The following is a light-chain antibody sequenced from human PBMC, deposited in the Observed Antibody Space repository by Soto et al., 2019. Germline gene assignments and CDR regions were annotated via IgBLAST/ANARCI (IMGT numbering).Light chain of an antibody. CDR2: RNN. CDR1: SSNIGSNY. V-gene: IGLV1-47*01. J-gene: IGLJ2*01. CDR3: AAWDDSLSGYVV. Sequence: QSVLTQPPSASGTPGQRVTISCSGSSSNIGSNYVYWYQQLPGTASKLLIYRNNQRPSGVPVRFSGSKSGTSASLAISGLRSEDEADYYCAAWDDSLSGYVVFGGGTKLTVL.